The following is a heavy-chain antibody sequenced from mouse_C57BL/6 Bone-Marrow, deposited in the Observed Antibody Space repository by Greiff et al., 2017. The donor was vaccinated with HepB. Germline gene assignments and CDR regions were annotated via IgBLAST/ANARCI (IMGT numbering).Heavy chain of an antibody. Sequence: QVQLQQPGAELVKPGASVKLSCKASGYTFTSYWMQWVKQRPGQGLEWIGEIDPSDSYTNYNQKFKGKAKLTVDTSSSTAYMQLSSLNSEDSAVYYCGTVVANYFDYWGQGTTLTVSS. J-gene: IGHJ2*01. V-gene: IGHV1-50*01. CDR3: GTVVANYFDY. CDR1: GYTFTSYW. D-gene: IGHD1-1*01. CDR2: IDPSDSYT.